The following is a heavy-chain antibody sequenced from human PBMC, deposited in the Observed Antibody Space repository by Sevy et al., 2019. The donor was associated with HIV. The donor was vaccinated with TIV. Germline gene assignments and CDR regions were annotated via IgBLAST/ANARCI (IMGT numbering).Heavy chain of an antibody. V-gene: IGHV3-49*04. D-gene: IGHD6-19*01. J-gene: IGHJ4*02. CDR2: LKSDVYGGTV. CDR3: TQWKAAHSIFDY. CDR1: GFTFGDYC. Sequence: GGSLRLSCTASGFTFGDYCMSWVRQAPGKGLEWVAFLKSDVYGGTVDHAASVRGRFVISRDDAKTVAYLQMNDLKTEDTGVYYCTQWKAAHSIFDYWGQGALVTVSS.